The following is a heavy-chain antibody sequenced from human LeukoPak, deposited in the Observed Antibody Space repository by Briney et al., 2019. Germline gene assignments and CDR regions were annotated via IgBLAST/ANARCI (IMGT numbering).Heavy chain of an antibody. Sequence: SVKVSCKAFGYTITGYYIHWVRQAPGQGLEWMGWINPNNGGTNSAQKFQGKVTMTRDTSIGTAYMELNRLTYDDTAVYYCGRDRHWNQGNFDYWGQGTLVTVSS. CDR2: INPNNGGT. D-gene: IGHD1-1*01. CDR1: GYTITGYY. J-gene: IGHJ4*02. CDR3: GRDRHWNQGNFDY. V-gene: IGHV1-2*02.